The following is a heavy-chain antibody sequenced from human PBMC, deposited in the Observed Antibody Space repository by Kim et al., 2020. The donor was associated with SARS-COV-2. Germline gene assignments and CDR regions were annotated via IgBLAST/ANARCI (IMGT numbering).Heavy chain of an antibody. Sequence: NYADSVKGRFTISRDNAKNTLYLEMNSLRAEDTAVYYCAKDYWGVATIEYWGQGTLVTVS. V-gene: IGHV3-74*01. CDR3: AKDYWGVATIEY. D-gene: IGHD5-12*01. J-gene: IGHJ4*02.